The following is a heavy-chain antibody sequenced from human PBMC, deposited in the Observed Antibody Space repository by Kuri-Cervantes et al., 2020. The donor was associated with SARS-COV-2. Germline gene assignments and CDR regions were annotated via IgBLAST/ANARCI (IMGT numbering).Heavy chain of an antibody. D-gene: IGHD6-19*01. CDR3: VRGLRAIAVAGTDY. J-gene: IGHJ4*02. V-gene: IGHV3-52*01. Sequence: GESLKISCAASGFTFSSSWMHWVCQAPEKGLEWVADIKCDGSEKYYVDSVKGRLTISRDNAKNSLYLQVNSLRAEDMTVYYCVRGLRAIAVAGTDYWGQGTLVTVSS. CDR1: GFTFSSSW. CDR2: IKCDGSEK.